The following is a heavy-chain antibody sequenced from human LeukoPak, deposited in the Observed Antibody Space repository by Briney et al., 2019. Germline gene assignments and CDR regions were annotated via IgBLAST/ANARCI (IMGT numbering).Heavy chain of an antibody. CDR2: IWYDGSNK. CDR3: ARGVGYPYYFDY. Sequence: PGRSLRLSCAASGFTFSSYGMHWVRQAPGKGLEWVAVIWYDGSNKYYADSVKGRFTISRDNSKNTLYLQMNSLRAEDTAVYYCARGVGYPYYFDYWGQGTLVSVSS. CDR1: GFTFSSYG. J-gene: IGHJ4*02. D-gene: IGHD1-26*01. V-gene: IGHV3-33*01.